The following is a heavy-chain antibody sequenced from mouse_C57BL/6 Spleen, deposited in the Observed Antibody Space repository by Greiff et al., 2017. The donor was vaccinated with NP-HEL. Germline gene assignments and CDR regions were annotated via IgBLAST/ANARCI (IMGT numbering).Heavy chain of an antibody. CDR2: IDPETGGT. Sequence: VQRVESGAELVRPGASVTLSCKASGYTFTDYEMHWVKQTPVHGLEWIGAIDPETGGTAYNQKFKGKAILTADKSSSTAYMELRSLTSEDSAVYYCTREGITTVEFDYWGQGTTLTVSS. CDR1: GYTFTDYE. V-gene: IGHV1-15*01. D-gene: IGHD1-1*01. J-gene: IGHJ2*01. CDR3: TREGITTVEFDY.